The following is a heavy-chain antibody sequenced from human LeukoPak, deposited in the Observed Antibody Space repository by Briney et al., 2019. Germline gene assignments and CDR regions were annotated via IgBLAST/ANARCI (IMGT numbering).Heavy chain of an antibody. V-gene: IGHV3-7*01. J-gene: IGHJ2*01. CDR3: ARALYRQRVVVVNAKNCWYFDL. CDR1: GFTFISYW. D-gene: IGHD2-21*01. CDR2: IKQDGSEK. Sequence: GGSLRLSCAASGFTFISYWMSWVRQAPGKGLEWVANIKQDGSEKYYVGSVKGRFTISRDNAKNSLYLQMNSLRAGDTAVYYCARALYRQRVVVVNAKNCWYFDLWGRGTLVTVSS.